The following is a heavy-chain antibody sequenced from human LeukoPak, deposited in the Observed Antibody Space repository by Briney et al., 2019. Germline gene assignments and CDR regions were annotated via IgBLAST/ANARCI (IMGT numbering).Heavy chain of an antibody. V-gene: IGHV1-46*01. J-gene: IGHJ4*02. CDR3: ARLDYYGSGSDTPRFDY. D-gene: IGHD3-10*01. Sequence: ATVRVLCGASRYTFTIYYMHWVRHAPAQGREWRGMINHRGDSTSYAQKFQGRVTMTSDTSTSTVYMELSSLRSEDTAVYYGARLDYYGSGSDTPRFDYWGQGTLVTVSS. CDR2: INHRGDST. CDR1: RYTFTIYY.